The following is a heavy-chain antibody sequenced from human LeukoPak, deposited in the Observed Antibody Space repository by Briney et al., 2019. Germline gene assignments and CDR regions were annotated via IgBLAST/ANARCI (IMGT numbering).Heavy chain of an antibody. CDR3: ARGSTLYYYRD. CDR2: INTNSGDT. Sequence: ASVKVSCKASGYTFTGYYMHWVRQALGQGLEWMGWINTNSGDTDYAQKFQGRVTMTRDTSINTAYTELSRLRSDDTAVYYCARGSTLYYYRDWGQGTLVTVSS. V-gene: IGHV1-2*02. D-gene: IGHD3-10*01. CDR1: GYTFTGYY. J-gene: IGHJ4*02.